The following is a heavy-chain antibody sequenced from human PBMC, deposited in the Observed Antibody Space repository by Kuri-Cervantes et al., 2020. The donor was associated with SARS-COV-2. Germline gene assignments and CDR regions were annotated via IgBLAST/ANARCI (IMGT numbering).Heavy chain of an antibody. CDR3: ARDRRDIVVVPAAKKRYYYGMDV. CDR2: IKQDGSEK. Sequence: GGSLRLSCTVSGGSISSYYWSWIRQPPGKGLEWVANIKQDGSEKYYVDSVKGRFTISRDNAKNSLYLQMNSLRAEDTAVYYCARDRRDIVVVPAAKKRYYYGMDVWGQGTTVTVSS. D-gene: IGHD2-2*01. J-gene: IGHJ6*02. V-gene: IGHV3-7*03. CDR1: GGSISSYY.